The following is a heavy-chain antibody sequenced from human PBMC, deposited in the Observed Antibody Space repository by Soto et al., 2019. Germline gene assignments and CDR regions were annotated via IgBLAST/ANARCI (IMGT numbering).Heavy chain of an antibody. J-gene: IGHJ4*02. V-gene: IGHV3-11*01. CDR2: ISGGGYTI. CDR3: VRCSATAWNEGFDY. D-gene: IGHD1-1*01. Sequence: QVELVESGGGLVKPGGSLRLSCAASGFTLSDYYMSWIRQAPGKGLEWVAYISGGGYTIYYANSVEGRFTISRDNARNSLYLQMNNLRAEDTAVYYCVRCSATAWNEGFDYWGQGSLVTVSS. CDR1: GFTLSDYY.